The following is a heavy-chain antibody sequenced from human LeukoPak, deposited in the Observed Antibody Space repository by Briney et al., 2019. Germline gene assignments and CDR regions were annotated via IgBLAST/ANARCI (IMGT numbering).Heavy chain of an antibody. CDR2: IYASGST. Sequence: SETLSLTCSVSAGSISSYSWSWIRQPAGKGLEWIGLIYASGSTNYNRSLKSRVTMSVDTSKKQFSLNLNSVTAADTAVYYCARHKGGRLDPFEYWGQGTLVTVSS. D-gene: IGHD6-19*01. CDR3: ARHKGGRLDPFEY. CDR1: AGSISSYS. J-gene: IGHJ4*02. V-gene: IGHV4-4*07.